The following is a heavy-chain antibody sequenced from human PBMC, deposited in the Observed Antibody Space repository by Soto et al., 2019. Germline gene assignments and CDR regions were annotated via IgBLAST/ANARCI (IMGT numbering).Heavy chain of an antibody. Sequence: EVQLLESGGGLVQPGGSLRLSWAASGFAFSNYAIHWVRQAPGKGLEWVSSIITSIDATYYADSVKGRFTISRDDSKNTLYLQMNSLRAEDSAVYYCAKDRTVAARNFDYWGQGTQVTVSS. J-gene: IGHJ4*02. D-gene: IGHD6-6*01. CDR1: GFAFSNYA. V-gene: IGHV3-23*01. CDR2: IITSIDAT. CDR3: AKDRTVAARNFDY.